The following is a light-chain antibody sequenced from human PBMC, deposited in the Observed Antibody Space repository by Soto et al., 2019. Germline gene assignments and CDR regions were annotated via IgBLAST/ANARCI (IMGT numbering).Light chain of an antibody. Sequence: QSALTQPPSASGSPGQSVTISCTGTSSDVGGYNYVSWYQQHPGKAPKLIIYEVTKRPSGVPDRFSGSKSGNTASLTVSGRQAEDEADYYCSSHAGINNVVFGGGTKLTVL. CDR1: SSDVGGYNY. V-gene: IGLV2-8*01. CDR2: EVT. CDR3: SSHAGINNVV. J-gene: IGLJ3*02.